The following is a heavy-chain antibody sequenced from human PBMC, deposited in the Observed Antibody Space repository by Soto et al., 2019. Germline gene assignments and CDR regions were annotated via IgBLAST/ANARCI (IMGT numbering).Heavy chain of an antibody. CDR3: TTVDAVVLN. CDR2: IKRNFDGGTT. Sequence: EVQLVESGGGLVKPGGSLRLSCAASGFTFSNAWMSWVRQAPGGGLEWVGRIKRNFDGGTTDYAAPVKGRFAISRDDSNRILYLQMNSLRSEDTAVYYCTTVDAVVLNWGQGILVTVSS. V-gene: IGHV3-15*01. J-gene: IGHJ4*02. CDR1: GFTFSNAW. D-gene: IGHD6-19*01.